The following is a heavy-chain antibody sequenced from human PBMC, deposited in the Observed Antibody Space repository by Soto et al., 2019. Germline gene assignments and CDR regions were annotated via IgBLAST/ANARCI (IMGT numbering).Heavy chain of an antibody. Sequence: SETLSLTCAVYGGSFSGYYWSWIRQPPGKGLEWIGEINHSGSTNYNPSLKSRVTISVDTSKNQFSLKLSSVTAADTAVYYCARGRIVVVVAEGNFDDWGQGTLVTVSS. D-gene: IGHD2-15*01. V-gene: IGHV4-34*01. CDR3: ARGRIVVVVAEGNFDD. CDR2: INHSGST. J-gene: IGHJ4*02. CDR1: GGSFSGYY.